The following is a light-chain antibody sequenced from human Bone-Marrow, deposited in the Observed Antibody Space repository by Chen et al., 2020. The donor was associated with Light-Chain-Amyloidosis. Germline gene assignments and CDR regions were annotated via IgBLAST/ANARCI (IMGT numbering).Light chain of an antibody. CDR3: QSADSSGTYEVI. CDR2: RDT. J-gene: IGLJ2*01. V-gene: IGLV3-25*03. Sequence: SYELTQPPSVSVSPGQTSRIPSSGDDFPTNYAYWYQQKPGQAPVLVIHRDTERPSGVSERLSGSSSGTTATLTISRVQAEDEADYHCQSADSSGTYEVIFGGGTKLTVL. CDR1: DFPTNY.